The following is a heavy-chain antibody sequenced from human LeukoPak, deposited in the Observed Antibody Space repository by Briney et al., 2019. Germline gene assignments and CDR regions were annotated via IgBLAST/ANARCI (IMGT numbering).Heavy chain of an antibody. Sequence: ASVKVSCKASGYTFTSYGISWVRQAPGQGLEWMGWISAYNGNTNYAQKLQGRVTMTTDTSTSTAYMELRSLRSDDTAVYYCARILRYFALTQLPDNRGQGTLVTASS. V-gene: IGHV1-18*01. CDR1: GYTFTSYG. CDR2: ISAYNGNT. D-gene: IGHD3-9*01. CDR3: ARILRYFALTQLPDN. J-gene: IGHJ4*02.